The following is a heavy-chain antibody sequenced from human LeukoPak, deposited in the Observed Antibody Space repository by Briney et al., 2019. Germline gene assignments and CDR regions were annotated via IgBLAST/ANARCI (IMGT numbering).Heavy chain of an antibody. Sequence: ASVKVSCKVSGYTLTELSMHWVRQAPGKGLEWMGGFDPEDGETIYAQKFQGRVTMTEDTSTDTAYMELSSLRSGDTAVYYCATVFGPFLRPKYASDIWGQGTMVTASS. CDR1: GYTLTELS. D-gene: IGHD3-3*02. CDR2: FDPEDGET. J-gene: IGHJ3*02. CDR3: ATVFGPFLRPKYASDI. V-gene: IGHV1-24*01.